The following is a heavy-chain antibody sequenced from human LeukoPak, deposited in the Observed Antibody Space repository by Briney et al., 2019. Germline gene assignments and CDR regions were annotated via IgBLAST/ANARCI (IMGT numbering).Heavy chain of an antibody. CDR1: GYTFTGYY. Sequence: ASVKVSCKSTGYTFTGYYMHWVRQAPGQGLEWMGWINPNSGGTNYAQKFQGRVTMTRDTSISTAYMELSRLRSDDTAVYYCAREGIAAAGGWFDPWGQGTLVMVSS. CDR3: AREGIAAAGGWFDP. CDR2: INPNSGGT. D-gene: IGHD6-13*01. J-gene: IGHJ5*02. V-gene: IGHV1-2*02.